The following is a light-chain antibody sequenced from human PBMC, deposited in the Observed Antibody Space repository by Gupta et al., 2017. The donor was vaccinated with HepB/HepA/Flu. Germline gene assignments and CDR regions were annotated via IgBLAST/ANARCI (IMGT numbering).Light chain of an antibody. CDR1: STDIGGYEY. Sequence: QSSLTQVSSVSGSPGPSITISCTCTSTDIGGYEYVSWYQQHPGKAPKLLIYEVSRRPSGVSSRFSASKSGITASLTISGLQAEDEADYYCTSYSHTTHIVFGGGTKLTVL. J-gene: IGLJ2*01. CDR2: EVS. V-gene: IGLV2-14*03. CDR3: TSYSHTTHIV.